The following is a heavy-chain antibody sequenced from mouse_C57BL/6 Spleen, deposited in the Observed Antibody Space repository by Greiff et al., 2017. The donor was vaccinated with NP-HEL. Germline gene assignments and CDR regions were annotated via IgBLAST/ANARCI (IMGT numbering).Heavy chain of an antibody. D-gene: IGHD1-1*01. CDR1: GYTFTSYG. CDR2: IYPRSGST. V-gene: IGHV1-81*01. J-gene: IGHJ1*03. CDR3: ARGDYYGSSYGYFDV. Sequence: QVQLQQSGAELARPGASVKLSCKASGYTFTSYGISWVKQRPGQGLAWIGEIYPRSGSTYYHAKFKGKATLTADKSSSTAYMELRSLTSEDSAVYFCARGDYYGSSYGYFDVWGTGTTVTVSS.